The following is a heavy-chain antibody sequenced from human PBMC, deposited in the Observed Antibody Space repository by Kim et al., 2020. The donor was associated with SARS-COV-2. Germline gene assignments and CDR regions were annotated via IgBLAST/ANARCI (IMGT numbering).Heavy chain of an antibody. D-gene: IGHD2-15*01. J-gene: IGHJ5*02. V-gene: IGHV4-59*01. CDR1: GGSISSYY. CDR2: IYYSGST. Sequence: SETLSLTCTVSGGSISSYYWSWIRQRPGKGLEWIGYIYYSGSTNYNPSLKSRVTISVDTSKNQFSLKLSSVTAADTAVYYCARDGCSGGSCYSNWFDPWGQGTLVTVSS. CDR3: ARDGCSGGSCYSNWFDP.